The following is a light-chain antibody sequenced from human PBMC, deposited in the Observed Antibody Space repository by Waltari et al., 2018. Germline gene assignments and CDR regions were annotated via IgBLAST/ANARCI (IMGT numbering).Light chain of an antibody. CDR2: AAS. Sequence: DIQMTQFPSSLSASVGDRLTITCRASQSISSYLNWYQQKPGKAPKLLIYAASSLQSGVPSRFSGSASGTDFTLTISSLQPEDFATYYCQQTYSTPRTFGQGTKVEIK. CDR1: QSISSY. V-gene: IGKV1-39*01. J-gene: IGKJ1*01. CDR3: QQTYSTPRT.